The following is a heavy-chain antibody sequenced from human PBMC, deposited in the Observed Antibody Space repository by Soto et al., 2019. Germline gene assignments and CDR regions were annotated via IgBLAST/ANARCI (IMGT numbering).Heavy chain of an antibody. CDR1: GGSINNFY. V-gene: IGHV4-59*01. D-gene: IGHD2-21*01. J-gene: IGHJ4*02. Sequence: SETLSLTCTVSGGSINNFYWSWIRQPPGKGLEWIGYVYYSGTTNYNPSLKSRVTISVDTSKNQFSLKLSSVTAADTAVYYCARGPRGDENWGRGTLVTVSS. CDR3: ARGPRGDEN. CDR2: VYYSGTT.